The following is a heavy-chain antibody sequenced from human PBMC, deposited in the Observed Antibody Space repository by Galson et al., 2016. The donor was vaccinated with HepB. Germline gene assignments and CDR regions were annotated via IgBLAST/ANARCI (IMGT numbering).Heavy chain of an antibody. CDR3: ARGHSANSFILDY. J-gene: IGHJ4*02. D-gene: IGHD4/OR15-4a*01. Sequence: SLRLSCAASGFTSGSYWMNWFRQAPGKEMVWVSRINGDGSSTTYADSVKGRFTISRDNAKNTLYLQMSSLRAEDTAVYYCARGHSANSFILDYWGQGTLVTVSS. V-gene: IGHV3-74*01. CDR1: GFTSGSYW. CDR2: INGDGSST.